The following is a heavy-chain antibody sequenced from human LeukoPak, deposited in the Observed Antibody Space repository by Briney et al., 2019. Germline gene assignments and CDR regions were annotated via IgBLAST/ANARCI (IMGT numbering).Heavy chain of an antibody. J-gene: IGHJ3*02. CDR2: IYSSGTT. D-gene: IGHD3-3*01. CDR3: AGNIRFLEWYPPGNAFDI. CDR1: GGSIRSYY. Sequence: SETLSLTCTVSGGSIRSYYWSWIRQPAGKGLDWIGRIYSSGTTNYNPSLKSRVTISVDTSKNQFSLKLSSVTAADTAVYYCAGNIRFLEWYPPGNAFDIWGQGTMVTVSS. V-gene: IGHV4-4*07.